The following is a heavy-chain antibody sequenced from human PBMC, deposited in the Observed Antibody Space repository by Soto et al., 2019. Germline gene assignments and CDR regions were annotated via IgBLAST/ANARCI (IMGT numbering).Heavy chain of an antibody. CDR2: IIPILGIA. CDR1: GGTFSSYT. V-gene: IGHV1-69*02. D-gene: IGHD5-12*01. Sequence: ASVKVSCKASGGTFSSYTISWVRQAPGQGLEWMGRIIPILGIANYAQKFQGRVTITADKSTSTAYMELSSLRSEDTAVYYCARSLATSDYYYYYMDVWGKGTTVTVSS. J-gene: IGHJ6*03. CDR3: ARSLATSDYYYYYMDV.